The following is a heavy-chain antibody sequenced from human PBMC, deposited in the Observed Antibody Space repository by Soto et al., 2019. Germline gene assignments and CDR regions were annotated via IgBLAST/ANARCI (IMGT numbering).Heavy chain of an antibody. J-gene: IGHJ4*02. CDR2: IWYDGSHK. CDR1: GFTFSTYG. V-gene: IGHV3-33*01. D-gene: IGHD1-26*01. Sequence: QVQLVESGGGVVQPGRSLRLSCAASGFTFSTYGMHWVRQAPGTGLEWVAVIWYDGSHKDYADSVKGRFTISRDNSKNTLYLQMNSVRVEDTAVYYWARAVGPFDYWGQGTLVAVSS. CDR3: ARAVGPFDY.